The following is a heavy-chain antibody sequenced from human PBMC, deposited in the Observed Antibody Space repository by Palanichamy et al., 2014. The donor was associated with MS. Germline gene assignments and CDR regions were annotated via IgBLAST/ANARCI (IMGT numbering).Heavy chain of an antibody. Sequence: EVQLVESGGGLVQPGGSLRLSCSTSGFTFTRYWMSWVRQAPGKGLEWVANIDEDGHDKYYLASVRGRVTISRDNSNNSVFLQLKRLRAEDTAFYYCAKGHDGDAGWGIIDYWGPGTLVTVSA. V-gene: IGHV3-7*03. J-gene: IGHJ4*02. D-gene: IGHD4-17*01. CDR2: IDEDGHDK. CDR3: AKGHDGDAGWGIIDY. CDR1: GFTFTRYW.